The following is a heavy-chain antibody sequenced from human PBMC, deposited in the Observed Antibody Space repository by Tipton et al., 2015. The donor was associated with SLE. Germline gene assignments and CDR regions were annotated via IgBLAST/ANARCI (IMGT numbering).Heavy chain of an antibody. CDR3: ASRITIFGVVGDH. J-gene: IGHJ4*02. V-gene: IGHV4-39*07. CDR2: IYYSGST. CDR1: GGSISSSSYY. Sequence: TLSLTCTVSGGSISSSSYYWGWIRQPPGKGLEWIGSIYYSGSTYYNPSLKSRVTISVDTSKNQFSLKLSSVTAADTAVYYCASRITIFGVVGDHWGQGTLVTVSS. D-gene: IGHD3-3*01.